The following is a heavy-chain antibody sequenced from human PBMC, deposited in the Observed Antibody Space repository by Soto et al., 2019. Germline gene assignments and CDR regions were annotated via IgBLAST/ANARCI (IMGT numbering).Heavy chain of an antibody. Sequence: SETLSLTCTVSGGSISSYYWSWIRQPPGKGLEWIGYIYYSGSTNYNPSLKSRVTISVDTSKNQFSLKLSSVTAADTAVYYCARGYSSGWYPIINNWFDPWGQGTLVTVSS. CDR1: GGSISSYY. J-gene: IGHJ5*02. CDR3: ARGYSSGWYPIINNWFDP. V-gene: IGHV4-59*08. D-gene: IGHD6-19*01. CDR2: IYYSGST.